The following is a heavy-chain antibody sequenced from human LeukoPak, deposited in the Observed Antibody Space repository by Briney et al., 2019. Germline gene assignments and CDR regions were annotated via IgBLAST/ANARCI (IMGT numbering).Heavy chain of an antibody. V-gene: IGHV3-23*01. CDR3: AKDGVYYYDSSGYPYYFDY. Sequence: GGSLRLSCAASGFTFSSYAMSWVRQAPGKGLEWVSAISGSGGSTYYADSVKGRFTISRDNSKNTLYLQMNSLRAEDTAVYYCAKDGVYYYDSSGYPYYFDYWGQRTLVTVSS. D-gene: IGHD3-22*01. CDR1: GFTFSSYA. CDR2: ISGSGGST. J-gene: IGHJ4*02.